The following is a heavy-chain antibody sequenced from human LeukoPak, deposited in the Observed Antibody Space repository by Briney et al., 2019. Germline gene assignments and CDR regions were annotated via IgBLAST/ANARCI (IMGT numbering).Heavy chain of an antibody. CDR2: ISAYNGNT. CDR1: GYTFTGYY. V-gene: IGHV1-18*04. CDR3: ARDGPMTTVTSELDY. J-gene: IGHJ4*02. Sequence: GASVKVSCKASGYTFTGYYMHWVRQAPGQGLEWMGWISAYNGNTNYAQKLQGRVTMTTDTSTSTAYMELRSLRSDDTAVYYCARDGPMTTVTSELDYWGQGTLVTVSS. D-gene: IGHD4-17*01.